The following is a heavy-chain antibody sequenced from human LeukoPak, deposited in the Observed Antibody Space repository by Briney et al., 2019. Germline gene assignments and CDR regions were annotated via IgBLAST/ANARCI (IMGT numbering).Heavy chain of an antibody. D-gene: IGHD7-27*01. J-gene: IGHJ4*02. CDR3: ARDHNWGFDY. Sequence: GVSLRLSCAASGFIFSSFAMNWVRQAPGKGLEWVSYISPTYDIYYSDSVRGRFTISRDNAKNSLYLRMNSLRDEDTAVYYCARDHNWGFDYWGQGTLVAVSS. V-gene: IGHV3-48*02. CDR1: GFIFSSFA. CDR2: ISPTYDI.